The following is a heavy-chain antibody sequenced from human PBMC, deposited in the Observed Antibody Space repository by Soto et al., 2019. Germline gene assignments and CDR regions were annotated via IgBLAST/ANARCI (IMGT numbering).Heavy chain of an antibody. CDR2: IIPIFGTA. V-gene: IGHV1-69*13. J-gene: IGHJ4*02. CDR3: ARSSLVGATTGYYFDY. Sequence: GASVKVSCRSSGGTLSTYTLAWVRHAPGQGLEWVGGIIPIFGTANYPQKFTGRVTITADESTSTAYMELSSRRAADTAVYYCARSSLVGATTGYYFDYWGQGTLVTVCS. D-gene: IGHD1-26*01. CDR1: GGTLSTYT.